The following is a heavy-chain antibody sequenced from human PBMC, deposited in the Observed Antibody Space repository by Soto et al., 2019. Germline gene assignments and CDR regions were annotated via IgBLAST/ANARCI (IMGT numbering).Heavy chain of an antibody. Sequence: QVQLVQSGAEVKKPGASVKVSCKASGYTFTSYDINCVRQATGQGLEWMGWMNPNSGNTGYAQKFQVRVTMTRNTSISRAYRELSSLRSEDTAVYYCARKGVSRRANWFDPSGQGSMVTVSS. J-gene: IGHJ5*02. CDR2: MNPNSGNT. D-gene: IGHD6-13*01. CDR1: GYTFTSYD. V-gene: IGHV1-8*01. CDR3: ARKGVSRRANWFDP.